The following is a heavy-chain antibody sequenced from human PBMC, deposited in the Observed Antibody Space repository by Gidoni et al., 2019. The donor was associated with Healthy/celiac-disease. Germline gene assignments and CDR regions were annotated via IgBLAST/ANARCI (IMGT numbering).Heavy chain of an antibody. CDR3: ARARTRAMTTVVTKHWYFDL. CDR2: IKHSGST. CDR1: GGSFSGYY. V-gene: IGHV4-34*01. D-gene: IGHD4-17*01. Sequence: QVQLQQWGAGLLKPSETLSLTCAVYGGSFSGYYWSWIRQPPGKGLAWIGEIKHSGSTNYNPSIKSRVTISVDTSKNQFSLKLSSVTAAETAVYYCARARTRAMTTVVTKHWYFDLWGRGTLVTVSS. J-gene: IGHJ2*01.